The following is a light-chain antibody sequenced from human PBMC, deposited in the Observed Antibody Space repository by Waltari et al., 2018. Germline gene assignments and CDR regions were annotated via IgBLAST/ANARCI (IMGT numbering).Light chain of an antibody. J-gene: IGLJ3*02. CDR2: VNSDGSH. CDR3: QTGGHGTWV. V-gene: IGLV4-69*01. CDR1: SGHGSTI. Sequence: QLVLTQSPSASASLGASVKLTCTLSSGHGSTIIAWLQQQPEKGPRYLMKVNSDGSHSKGDEIPDRFSGSSSGAERYLTISSVQSEDEADYYCQTGGHGTWVFGGGTTLTVL.